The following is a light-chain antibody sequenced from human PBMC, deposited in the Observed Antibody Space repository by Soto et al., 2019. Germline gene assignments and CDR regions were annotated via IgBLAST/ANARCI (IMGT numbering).Light chain of an antibody. CDR1: SSNIVSNY. V-gene: IGLV1-47*01. Sequence: QSVLTQPPSVSGTPGQTVSISCSGRSSNIVSNYVYWYQQLPGTAPRLLMYRADQRPSGVPDRFSGSKSGTSASLAIGGLRSEDDADYYCAAWDDTLSGLVFGGGTKLTVL. CDR2: RAD. J-gene: IGLJ2*01. CDR3: AAWDDTLSGLV.